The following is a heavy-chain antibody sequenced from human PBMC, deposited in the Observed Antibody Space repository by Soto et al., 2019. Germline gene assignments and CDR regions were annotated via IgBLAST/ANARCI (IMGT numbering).Heavy chain of an antibody. CDR2: IYYSGNT. Sequence: SETLSLTCTVSGGSISSYYWSWIRQPPGKGLEWIGYIYYSGNTNYNPSLKSRVTISVDTSKNQFSLKLSSVTAADTAVYYCARLPWAGYGGVFDPWGQGTLVTVSS. V-gene: IGHV4-59*01. CDR3: ARLPWAGYGGVFDP. J-gene: IGHJ5*02. D-gene: IGHD2-8*02. CDR1: GGSISSYY.